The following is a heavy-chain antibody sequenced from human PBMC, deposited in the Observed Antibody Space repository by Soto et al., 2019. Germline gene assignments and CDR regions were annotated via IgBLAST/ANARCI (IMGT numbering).Heavy chain of an antibody. J-gene: IGHJ5*02. CDR2: ISGSGGST. CDR3: AKGDCTNGVCYSGWFDP. V-gene: IGHV3-23*01. D-gene: IGHD2-8*01. Sequence: LRLSFAASGFTFSSYAMSWVRQAPGKGLEWVSAISGSGGSTYYADSVKGRFTISRDNSKNTLYLQMNSLRAEDTAVYYCAKGDCTNGVCYSGWFDPWGQGTLVTVSS. CDR1: GFTFSSYA.